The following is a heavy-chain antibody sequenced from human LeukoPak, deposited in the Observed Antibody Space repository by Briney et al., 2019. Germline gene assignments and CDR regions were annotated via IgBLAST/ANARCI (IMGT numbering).Heavy chain of an antibody. CDR3: AREYYDSSGRKHAFDI. D-gene: IGHD3-22*01. V-gene: IGHV1-2*02. J-gene: IGHJ3*02. CDR2: INPDSGGT. CDR1: GYTFTDYY. Sequence: ASVKVSCKASGYTFTDYYMHWVRQAPGQGLEWMGWINPDSGGTNYAQKFQGRVMMTRDTSISTAYMELRRLRSDDTAVYYCAREYYDSSGRKHAFDIWGQGTTVTVSS.